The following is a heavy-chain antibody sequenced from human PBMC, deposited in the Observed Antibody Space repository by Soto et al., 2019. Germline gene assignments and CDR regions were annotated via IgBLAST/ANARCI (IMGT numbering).Heavy chain of an antibody. Sequence: EVQLVESGGGLVQPGGSLRLSCAASGFTFSTYSMNWVRQAPGKGLEWVSYISSSSSTIYYVDSVKGRSTISRDNAKNSLYLQMNSLRAEDTAVYYCTREIMSYATYWGQGTLVTVSS. D-gene: IGHD2-8*01. CDR2: ISSSSSTI. J-gene: IGHJ4*02. CDR3: TREIMSYATY. V-gene: IGHV3-48*01. CDR1: GFTFSTYS.